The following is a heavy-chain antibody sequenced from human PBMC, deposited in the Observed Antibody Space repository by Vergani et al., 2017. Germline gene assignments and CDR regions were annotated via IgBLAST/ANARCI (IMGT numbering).Heavy chain of an antibody. CDR2: INPSGGHT. Sequence: QVQGVQSGAEVKKSGASVKVSCKTSGYTFSNYYMPWVRQAPGQGLEWMGIINPSGGHTNYGQKFQGRVTMTRDTSTSTVYMELSSLRSEDTAIYYCARWGYGILTGYRYWVQGTLVTVSA. D-gene: IGHD3-9*01. CDR1: GYTFSNYY. CDR3: ARWGYGILTGYRY. V-gene: IGHV1-46*03. J-gene: IGHJ4*02.